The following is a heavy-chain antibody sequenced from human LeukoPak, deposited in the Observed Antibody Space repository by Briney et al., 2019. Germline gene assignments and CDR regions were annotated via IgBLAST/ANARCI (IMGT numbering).Heavy chain of an antibody. Sequence: GGSLRLSCAASGFTFSSYGMHWVRQAPGKGLEWVAVISYDGSNKYYADSVKGRFTISRDNSKNTLYLQMNSLRAEDTAVYYCAKGGSSIAARLNYWGQGTLVTVSS. CDR1: GFTFSSYG. D-gene: IGHD6-6*01. V-gene: IGHV3-30*18. CDR3: AKGGSSIAARLNY. CDR2: ISYDGSNK. J-gene: IGHJ4*02.